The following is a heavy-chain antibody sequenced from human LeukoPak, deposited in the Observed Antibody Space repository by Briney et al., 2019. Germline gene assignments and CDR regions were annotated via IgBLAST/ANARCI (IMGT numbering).Heavy chain of an antibody. V-gene: IGHV3-7*01. D-gene: IGHD6-6*01. J-gene: IGHJ6*03. Sequence: GGSLRLSCAASGFTFSSYWMSWVRQAPGKGLEWVANIKQDGSEKYYVDSVKGRFTISRDNAKNSLYLQMNSLRAEDTAVYYCARRGTPVLYYYYYMDVWGKGPRSPSP. CDR1: GFTFSSYW. CDR3: ARRGTPVLYYYYYMDV. CDR2: IKQDGSEK.